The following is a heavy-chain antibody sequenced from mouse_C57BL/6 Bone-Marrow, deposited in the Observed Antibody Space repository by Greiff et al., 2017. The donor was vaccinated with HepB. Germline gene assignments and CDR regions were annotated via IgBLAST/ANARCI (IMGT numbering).Heavy chain of an antibody. Sequence: VQLQQSGPELVKPGASVKISCKASGYSFPGYYMNWVKQSPEKSLEWIGEINPSTGGTTYNQKFKAKATLTVDKSSSTAYMQLKSLTSEDAAVYYCARDNYGSRYYWGQGTTLTVSS. CDR1: GYSFPGYY. D-gene: IGHD1-1*01. V-gene: IGHV1-42*01. J-gene: IGHJ2*01. CDR3: ARDNYGSRYY. CDR2: INPSTGGT.